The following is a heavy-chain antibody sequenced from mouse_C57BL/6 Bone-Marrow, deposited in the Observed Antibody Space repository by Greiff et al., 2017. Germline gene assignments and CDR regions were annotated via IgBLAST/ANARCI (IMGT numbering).Heavy chain of an antibody. Sequence: QVQLQQSGAELVRPGASVKLSCKASGYTFTSYWMDWVKQRPGQGLEWIGNIYPSDSGTNYNQKFKDKDTLTVDKSSSTAYMQLSSLTSEDSTVYYSARHGYYRWYAMDYWGQGTSVTVSS. V-gene: IGHV1-61*01. CDR3: ARHGYYRWYAMDY. CDR2: IYPSDSGT. D-gene: IGHD2-3*01. J-gene: IGHJ4*01. CDR1: GYTFTSYW.